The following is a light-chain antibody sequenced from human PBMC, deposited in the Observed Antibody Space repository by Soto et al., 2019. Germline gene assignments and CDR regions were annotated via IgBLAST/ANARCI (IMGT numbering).Light chain of an antibody. CDR3: QQYGNSRRT. CDR2: DAS. J-gene: IGKJ1*01. V-gene: IGKV3-11*01. CDR1: QSVGSY. Sequence: EIVMTHSQPTLSVSPCERVTLSFRASQSVGSYLAWYQQKPGQAPRLLIYDASNRATGIPARFSGSGSGTDFTLTISGLEPEDFAVYYCQQYGNSRRTFGQGTKVDIK.